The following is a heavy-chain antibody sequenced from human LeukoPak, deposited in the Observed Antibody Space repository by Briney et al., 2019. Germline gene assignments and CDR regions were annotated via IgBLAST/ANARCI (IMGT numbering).Heavy chain of an antibody. CDR3: ARDPSIAVALNWFDP. V-gene: IGHV1-69*04. D-gene: IGHD6-19*01. Sequence: SVKVSCKASGGTFSSYAISWVRQAPGQGLEWMGRIIPIFGIANYAQKFQGRVTITAYKSTSTAYMELSSLRSEDTAVYYCARDPSIAVALNWFDPWGQGTLVTVSS. CDR1: GGTFSSYA. CDR2: IIPIFGIA. J-gene: IGHJ5*02.